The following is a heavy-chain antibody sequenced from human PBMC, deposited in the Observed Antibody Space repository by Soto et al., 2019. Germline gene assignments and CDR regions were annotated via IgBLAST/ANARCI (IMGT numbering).Heavy chain of an antibody. CDR3: AKVMYYDSSGYTPGNYYYYGMDV. Sequence: GGSLRLSCAASGFTFSSYAMSWVRQAPGKGLEWVSAISGSGGSTYYADSVKGRFTISRDNSKNTLYLQMNSLRAEDTAVYYCAKVMYYDSSGYTPGNYYYYGMDVWGQGTTVTVSS. J-gene: IGHJ6*02. CDR2: ISGSGGST. CDR1: GFTFSSYA. D-gene: IGHD3-22*01. V-gene: IGHV3-23*01.